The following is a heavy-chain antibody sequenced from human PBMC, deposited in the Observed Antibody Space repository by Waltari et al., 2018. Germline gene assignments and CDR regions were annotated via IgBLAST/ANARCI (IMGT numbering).Heavy chain of an antibody. CDR1: GFTVSSNY. CDR3: ARDPSTILTYCGGDCYSGGLDY. D-gene: IGHD2-21*02. CDR2: IWYDGSKK. J-gene: IGHJ4*02. V-gene: IGHV3-33*08. Sequence: VQLVESGGGLIQPGGSLRLSCAASGFTVSSNYMSWVRQAPGKGLEWVAVIWYDGSKKYYADAVKGRFTISRDNSKNTLYLQMNSLRAEDTAVYYCARDPSTILTYCGGDCYSGGLDYWGQGTLVTVSS.